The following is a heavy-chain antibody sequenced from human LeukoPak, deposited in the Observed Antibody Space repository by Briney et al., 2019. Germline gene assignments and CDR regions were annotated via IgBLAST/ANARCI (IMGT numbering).Heavy chain of an antibody. CDR1: GYTFTTYG. V-gene: IGHV1-18*01. D-gene: IGHD3-10*01. Sequence: ASVKVSCKASGYTFTTYGISWVRQAPGQGLEWMGWISAYNGNTNYAQKLQGRVTMTTDTSTSTAYMELRSLRSDDTAVYYCARDSLTMVRGVTVRTFFSSDCWGQGTLVTVSS. J-gene: IGHJ4*02. CDR3: ARDSLTMVRGVTVRTFFSSDC. CDR2: ISAYNGNT.